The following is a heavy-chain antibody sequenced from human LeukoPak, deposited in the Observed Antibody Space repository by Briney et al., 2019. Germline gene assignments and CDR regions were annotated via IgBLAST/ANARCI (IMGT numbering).Heavy chain of an antibody. D-gene: IGHD3-10*01. J-gene: IGHJ4*02. CDR1: GSTFSDQY. Sequence: PGGSLRLSCAASGSTFSDQYMDWVRQAPGKGLEWAGRTGNKASGYTTEYAASVKGRFTISRDDSKNSLYLQMNMKTEDTAVYYCARAGIFDYWGQGTLVTVSS. CDR3: ARAGIFDY. V-gene: IGHV3-72*01. CDR2: TGNKASGYTT.